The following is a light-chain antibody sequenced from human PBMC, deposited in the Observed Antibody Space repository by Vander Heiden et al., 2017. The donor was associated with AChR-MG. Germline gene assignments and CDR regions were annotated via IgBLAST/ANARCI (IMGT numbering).Light chain of an antibody. CDR2: YMSDLDK. J-gene: IGLJ3*02. CDR1: SGINVGTYR. V-gene: IGLV5-45*03. Sequence: QAVLTQPSSLSASPGASASLTCTLRSGINVGTYRIYWYQQKPGSPPQYLLRYMSDLDKQQASGVPSRFSGSKDASANAGILLISGLQSEDEADYYCMIWHSSAWVFGGGTKLTGL. CDR3: MIWHSSAWV.